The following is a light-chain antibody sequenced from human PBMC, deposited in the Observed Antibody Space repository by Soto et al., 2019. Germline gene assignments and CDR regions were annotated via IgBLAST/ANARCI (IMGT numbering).Light chain of an antibody. V-gene: IGKV1-17*01. CDR3: QQYNSYWT. CDR2: AAS. CDR1: QGIRND. Sequence: IQLTQSPSSLSASVGDRVTITCRASQGIRNDLGCYQQKPGKAPKLVIYAASSLQSGVASRFSGSGSGTESTLTISSLQPDDFATYYCQQYNSYWTFGQGTKVDIK. J-gene: IGKJ1*01.